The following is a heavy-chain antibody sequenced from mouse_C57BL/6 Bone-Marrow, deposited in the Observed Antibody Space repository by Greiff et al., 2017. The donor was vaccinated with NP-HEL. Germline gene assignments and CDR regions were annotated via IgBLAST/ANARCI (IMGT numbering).Heavy chain of an antibody. V-gene: IGHV1-47*01. CDR1: GYTFTTYP. D-gene: IGHD2-1*01. Sequence: VKLQESGAELVKPGASVKMSCKASGYTFTTYPIEWMKQNHGKSLEWIGNFHPYNDDTKYNEKFKGKATLTVEKSSSTVYLELSRLTSDDSAVYDCARGGYYGSLYYFDYWGKGTTLTVSS. CDR2: FHPYNDDT. CDR3: ARGGYYGSLYYFDY. J-gene: IGHJ2*01.